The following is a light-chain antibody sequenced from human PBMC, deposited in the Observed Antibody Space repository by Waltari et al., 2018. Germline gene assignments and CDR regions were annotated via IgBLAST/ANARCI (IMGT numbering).Light chain of an antibody. CDR1: SLRSYV. Sequence: SSELTQDPAVSVALGQTVRITCQGYSLRSYVAGWYQQRPGRAPLLVMYGRNNRPSGIPDRFSGSSSGDTASLTISGAQADDEGDYYCNSRDSSGTQVFGGGTKLTVL. CDR3: NSRDSSGTQV. CDR2: GRN. V-gene: IGLV3-19*01. J-gene: IGLJ2*01.